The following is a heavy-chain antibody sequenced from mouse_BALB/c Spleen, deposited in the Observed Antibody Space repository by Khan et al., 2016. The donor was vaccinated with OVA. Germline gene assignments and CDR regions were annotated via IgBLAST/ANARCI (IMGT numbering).Heavy chain of an antibody. CDR1: GFSLTSYG. CDR3: AKDRVYYAVDN. CDR2: IWGDGNT. V-gene: IGHV2-3*01. Sequence: QVQLKESGPGLVAPSQSLSITCTVSGFSLTSYGVSWVRQPPGKGLEWMGVIWGDGNTNFHSALRHRLSISKDNSKSQVFLMLNSLQTDDTATYYCAKDRVYYAVDNWGKGTSVTVSS. J-gene: IGHJ4*01.